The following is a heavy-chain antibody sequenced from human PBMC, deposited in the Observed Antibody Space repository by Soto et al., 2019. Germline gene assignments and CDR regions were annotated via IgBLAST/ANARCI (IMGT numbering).Heavy chain of an antibody. D-gene: IGHD5-18*01. J-gene: IGHJ6*02. V-gene: IGHV4-61*01. CDR3: TSRAYNYGAPFYYEYFGMDV. Sequence: SETLSLTCTVSGGSVSSGSYYWSWIRQPPGKGLEWIGYIYYSGSTNYNPSLKSRVTISVDTSKNQFSLKLSSVTAADTAVYYCTSRAYNYGAPFYYEYFGMDVWGQGTTVTVSS. CDR2: IYYSGST. CDR1: GGSVSSGSYY.